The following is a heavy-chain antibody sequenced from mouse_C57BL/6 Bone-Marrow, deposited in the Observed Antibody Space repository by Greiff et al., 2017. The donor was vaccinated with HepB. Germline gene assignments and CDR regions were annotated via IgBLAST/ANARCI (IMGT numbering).Heavy chain of an antibody. CDR1: GYTFTSYW. V-gene: IGHV1-55*01. CDR3: ARDYGYGAWFAY. J-gene: IGHJ3*01. D-gene: IGHD2-2*01. Sequence: QVQLQQPGAELVKPGASVKMSCKASGYTFTSYWITWVKQRPGQGLEWIGDIYPGIGSTNYNEMFKSTATLTVDTSSSTAYMQLSSLTSEDSAVYYCARDYGYGAWFAYWGQGTLVTVSA. CDR2: IYPGIGST.